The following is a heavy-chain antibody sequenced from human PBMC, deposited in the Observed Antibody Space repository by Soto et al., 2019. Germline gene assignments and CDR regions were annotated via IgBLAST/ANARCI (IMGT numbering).Heavy chain of an antibody. CDR3: ARSRWLQFKAAFDI. CDR1: GNTFTYRY. D-gene: IGHD5-12*01. J-gene: IGHJ3*02. V-gene: IGHV1-46*01. CDR2: INPSGGST. Sequence: ASVKVSCKALGNTFTYRYLHWVRQAPGQALEWMGIINPSGGSTRYAQKFQGRVTMTRDTSTSTVYMELSSLRSEDTAVYYCARSRWLQFKAAFDIWGQGTMVTVSS.